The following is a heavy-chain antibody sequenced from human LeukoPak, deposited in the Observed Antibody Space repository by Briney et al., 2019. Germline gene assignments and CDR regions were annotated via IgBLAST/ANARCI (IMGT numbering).Heavy chain of an antibody. D-gene: IGHD3-3*01. J-gene: IGHJ4*02. CDR1: GFTFSSYD. Sequence: GGSLRLSCAASGFTFSSYDMSWVRQAPGRGLEWVSTISGGGDTTYYADSVKGRFTISRDNSKNTLYLQMNSLRAEDTAVYYCAKDASYYDFWSGYSQSFFDYWGQGTLATASS. CDR2: ISGGGDTT. V-gene: IGHV3-23*01. CDR3: AKDASYYDFWSGYSQSFFDY.